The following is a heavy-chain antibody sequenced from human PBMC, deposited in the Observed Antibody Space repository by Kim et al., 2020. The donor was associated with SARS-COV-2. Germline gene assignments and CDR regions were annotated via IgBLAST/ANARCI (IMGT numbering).Heavy chain of an antibody. CDR2: IYYSGST. D-gene: IGHD7-27*01. CDR3: ARLEYPCVWCYNVCRGNWGGFDC. V-gene: IGHV4-39*01. Sequence: SETLSLTCTVSGCSISSSTHYWGWIRQPPGKGLEWIGTIYYSGSTYYNPSLKSRVTISVDTSKNQFSLKLSSVTAADTAVYYCARLEYPCVWCYNVCRGNWGGFDCWGQGTLVTVSS. CDR1: GCSISSSTHY. J-gene: IGHJ4*02.